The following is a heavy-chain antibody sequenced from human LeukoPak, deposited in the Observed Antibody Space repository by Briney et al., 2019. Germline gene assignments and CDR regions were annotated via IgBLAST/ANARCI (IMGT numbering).Heavy chain of an antibody. V-gene: IGHV3-23*01. CDR2: ISGSGGST. CDR3: AKVFYPAAGTGRVDFPFDY. Sequence: GGSLRLSCAASGFTFSSYAMSWVRQAPGKGLEWVSAISGSGGSTYYADSVKGRFTISRDNSKTTLYLQMNSLRAEDTAVYYCAKVFYPAAGTGRVDFPFDYWGQGTLVTVSS. CDR1: GFTFSSYA. D-gene: IGHD6-13*01. J-gene: IGHJ4*02.